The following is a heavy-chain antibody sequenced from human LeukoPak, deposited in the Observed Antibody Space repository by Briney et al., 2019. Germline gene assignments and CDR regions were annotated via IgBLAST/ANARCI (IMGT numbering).Heavy chain of an antibody. V-gene: IGHV4-34*01. D-gene: IGHD4-11*01. CDR3: ARARGATVTELDY. Sequence: SETLSLTCAVYGGSFSGYYWSWIRQPPGKGLEWIGEINHSGSTNYNPSLKSRVTISVDTSKNQFSLKLSSVTAADTVVYYCARARGATVTELDYWGQGTLVTVSS. CDR2: INHSGST. J-gene: IGHJ4*02. CDR1: GGSFSGYY.